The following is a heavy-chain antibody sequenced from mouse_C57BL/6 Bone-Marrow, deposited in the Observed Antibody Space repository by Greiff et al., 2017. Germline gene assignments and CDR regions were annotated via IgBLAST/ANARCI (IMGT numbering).Heavy chain of an antibody. CDR2: IDPENGDT. CDR1: GFNIKDDY. CDR3: TTLSFFDY. V-gene: IGHV14-4*01. J-gene: IGHJ2*01. Sequence: DVKLQESGAELVRPGASVKLSCTASGFNIKDDYMHWVKQRPEQGLEWIGWIDPENGDTEYASKFQGKATITADPSSNTAYLQLSSLTSEDTAVYYCTTLSFFDYWGQGTTLTVSS.